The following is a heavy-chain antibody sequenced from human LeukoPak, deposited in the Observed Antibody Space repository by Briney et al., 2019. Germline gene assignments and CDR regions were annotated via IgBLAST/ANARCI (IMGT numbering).Heavy chain of an antibody. D-gene: IGHD2-2*01. Sequence: SETLSLTCTVSGGSISSHYWSWIRQPPGKGLEWIGRIYTSGSTNYNPSLKSRVTMSVDTSKNQFSLKLSSVTAADTAVYYCARTTSIRYCSSTSCYSGNWFDPWGQGTLVTVSS. CDR1: GGSISSHY. CDR3: ARTTSIRYCSSTSCYSGNWFDP. CDR2: IYTSGST. V-gene: IGHV4-4*07. J-gene: IGHJ5*02.